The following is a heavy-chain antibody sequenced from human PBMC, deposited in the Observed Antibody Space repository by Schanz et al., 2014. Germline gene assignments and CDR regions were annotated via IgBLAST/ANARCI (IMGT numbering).Heavy chain of an antibody. Sequence: EVQLVESGGGLIQPGGSLRLSCAASGFNVSGNFMSWVRQAPGKGLEWVSIIQTGGNTYYPDSVKGRFAISRDGSKNTLYLQMNSLRAEDAAVYYCARKTDSSGTGDYWGEGTLVTVSS. V-gene: IGHV3-53*01. D-gene: IGHD6-19*01. J-gene: IGHJ4*02. CDR3: ARKTDSSGTGDY. CDR2: IQTGGNT. CDR1: GFNVSGNF.